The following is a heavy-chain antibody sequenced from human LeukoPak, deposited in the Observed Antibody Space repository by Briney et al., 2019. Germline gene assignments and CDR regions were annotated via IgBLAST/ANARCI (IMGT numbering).Heavy chain of an antibody. D-gene: IGHD1-26*01. CDR2: SRKKAKSYTT. CDR1: GFTFSDHY. CDR3: VKLELSSHIDV. J-gene: IGHJ6*03. Sequence: PGGSLRLSCAASGFTFSDHYMDWVRQAPGKGLEWVGRSRKKAKSYTTEYAASVKGRFTISRDDSKNSLFLQMNSLKTEDTAVYYCVKLELSSHIDVSGKGTTVTVSS. V-gene: IGHV3-72*01.